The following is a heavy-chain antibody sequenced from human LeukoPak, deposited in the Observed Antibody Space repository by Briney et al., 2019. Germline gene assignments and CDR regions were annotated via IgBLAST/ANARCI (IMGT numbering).Heavy chain of an antibody. CDR1: GFTFSTYA. V-gene: IGHV3-23*01. J-gene: IGHJ3*02. CDR2: VSAGGGRT. CDR3: AKFRSDSRDSFDI. D-gene: IGHD3-22*01. Sequence: GGSLRLSCAASGFTFSTYAMSWVRQAPGKGLEWVAGVSAGGGRTYYVDSVKGRFTISRDNSKNTLYLQMNSLRVEDTALYYCAKFRSDSRDSFDIWGQGTLVTVSS.